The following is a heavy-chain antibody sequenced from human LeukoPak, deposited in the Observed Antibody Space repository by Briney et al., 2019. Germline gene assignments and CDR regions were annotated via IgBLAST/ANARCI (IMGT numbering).Heavy chain of an antibody. CDR2: IRSTANGYAT. Sequence: GGSLRLTCAASGFTFSGSALHWVRQASGKGLEWVGRIRSTANGYATAYAASVKGRFTISRDDSKNTAYLQMDSLKTEDTAVYYCTGNYYGSGSYADFDYWGQGTLVTVSS. CDR3: TGNYYGSGSYADFDY. J-gene: IGHJ4*02. D-gene: IGHD3-10*01. V-gene: IGHV3-73*01. CDR1: GFTFSGSA.